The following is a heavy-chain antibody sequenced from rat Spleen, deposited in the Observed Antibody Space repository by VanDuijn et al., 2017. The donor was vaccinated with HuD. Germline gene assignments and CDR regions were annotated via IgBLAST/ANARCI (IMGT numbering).Heavy chain of an antibody. Sequence: VQLKESGPGLVQPSQTLSLTCTVSGFSLTSYTVSWVRQPPGKGLEWIAAISSGGSTYYNSALKSRLTISRDTSKSQVFLKINNLQTEDTAMHFCARSDFSSPYYFDYWGQGVMVTVSS. J-gene: IGHJ2*01. D-gene: IGHD1-2*01. V-gene: IGHV2-6*01. CDR1: GFSLTSYT. CDR3: ARSDFSSPYYFDY. CDR2: ISSGGST.